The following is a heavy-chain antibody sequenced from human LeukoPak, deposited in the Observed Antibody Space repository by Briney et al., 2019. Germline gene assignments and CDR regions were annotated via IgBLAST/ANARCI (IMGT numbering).Heavy chain of an antibody. CDR3: ARGIRINWYFDL. V-gene: IGHV1-2*02. CDR2: INPNNGGT. D-gene: IGHD2/OR15-2a*01. J-gene: IGHJ2*01. CDR1: GYTFTDYY. Sequence: GASVKVSCKASGYTFTDYYMHWVRQAPGQGLEWMGWINPNNGGTNYAQKFQGRVTMTRDTSISTAYMEMSRLKSDDTAVYYCARGIRINWYFDLWGRGTLVTVSS.